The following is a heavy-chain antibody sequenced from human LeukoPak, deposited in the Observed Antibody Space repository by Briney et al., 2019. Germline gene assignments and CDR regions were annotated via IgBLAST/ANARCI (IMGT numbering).Heavy chain of an antibody. V-gene: IGHV3-48*01. CDR3: ARGRYYYGSGSYWLAKNYYYYYMDV. J-gene: IGHJ6*03. CDR2: ISSSSSTI. D-gene: IGHD3-10*01. Sequence: GGSLRLSCAASGFTFSSYSMNWVRQAPGKGLEWVSYISSSSSTIYYADSVKGRFTISRDNAKNSLYLQMSSLRAEDTAVYYCARGRYYYGSGSYWLAKNYYYYYMDVWGKGTTVTVSS. CDR1: GFTFSSYS.